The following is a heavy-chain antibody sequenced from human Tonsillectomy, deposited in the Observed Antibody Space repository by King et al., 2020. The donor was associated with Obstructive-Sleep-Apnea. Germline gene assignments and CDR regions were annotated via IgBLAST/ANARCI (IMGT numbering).Heavy chain of an antibody. J-gene: IGHJ4*02. Sequence: VQLQQWGAGLLKPSETLSLTCAVYGGSFSGYYWSWISQPPGKGLEWIGEINHSGSTNYNRSLKSRVTIAGDTSKNQFSLKLGSVTAADTAVYYCARGASNSSSWYGEYYFDYWGQGTLVTVSS. CDR1: GGSFSGYY. CDR2: INHSGST. CDR3: ARGASNSSSWYGEYYFDY. D-gene: IGHD6-13*01. V-gene: IGHV4-34*01.